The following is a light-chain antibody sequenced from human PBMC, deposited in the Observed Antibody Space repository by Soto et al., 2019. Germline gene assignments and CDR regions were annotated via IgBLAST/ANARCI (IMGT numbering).Light chain of an antibody. CDR3: QQYDSYPIT. CDR2: AAS. CDR1: QGISTW. J-gene: IGKJ5*01. V-gene: IGKV1D-16*01. Sequence: DIQMTQSPSSLSASVGDRVTITCRASQGISTWLVWYQQKPGKAPKTMIYAASTLQSGVPSRFSGSRSGTDFTITISSLQHEDCATYFCQQYDSYPITFGQGKRLEIK.